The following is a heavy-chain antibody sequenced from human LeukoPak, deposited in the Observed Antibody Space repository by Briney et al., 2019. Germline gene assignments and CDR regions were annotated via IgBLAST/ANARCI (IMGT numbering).Heavy chain of an antibody. J-gene: IGHJ4*02. CDR1: GGSISSYY. Sequence: PSETLSLTCTVSGGSISSYYWSWIRQPPGKGLEWIGYIYYSGSTNYNPSLKSRVTISADTSKNQFSLKLSSVTAADTAVYYCARGLTYYYDSSGYCFDYWGQGTLVTVSS. V-gene: IGHV4-59*01. D-gene: IGHD3-22*01. CDR3: ARGLTYYYDSSGYCFDY. CDR2: IYYSGST.